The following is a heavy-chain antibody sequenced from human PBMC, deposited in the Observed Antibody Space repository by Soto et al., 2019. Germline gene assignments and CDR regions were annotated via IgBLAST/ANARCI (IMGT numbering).Heavy chain of an antibody. CDR1: GFTFSSYP. CDR3: KRDVVASSPPGADY. Sequence: EVQLLGSGGGLVRPGGSLRLSCAGSGFTFSSYPMSWVRQAPGKGPEWVAGIKAAGGDTYYADSVKGRFTISRDNFNDILYLQMNSLTVEDTAMYYCKRDVVASSPPGADYWGQGTLVTVSS. J-gene: IGHJ4*02. CDR2: IKAAGGDT. V-gene: IGHV3-23*01. D-gene: IGHD5-12*01.